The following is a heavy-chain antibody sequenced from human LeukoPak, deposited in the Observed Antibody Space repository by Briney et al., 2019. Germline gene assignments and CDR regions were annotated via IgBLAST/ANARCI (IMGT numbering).Heavy chain of an antibody. CDR2: IRYDGSNK. CDR3: AKDPERWLQLRLGFSD. Sequence: GGSLRLSCAASGFTFSSYGMHWVRQAPGKGLEWVAFIRYDGSNKYYADSVKGRFTISRDNSKNTLYLQMNSLRAEDTAVYYCAKDPERWLQLRLGFSDWGQGTLVTVSS. D-gene: IGHD5-24*01. J-gene: IGHJ4*02. CDR1: GFTFSSYG. V-gene: IGHV3-30*02.